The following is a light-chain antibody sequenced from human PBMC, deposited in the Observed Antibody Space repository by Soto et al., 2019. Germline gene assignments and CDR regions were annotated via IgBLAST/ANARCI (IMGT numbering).Light chain of an antibody. V-gene: IGLV2-14*01. J-gene: IGLJ1*01. CDR1: SSDVGGYNY. Sequence: QSALTQPASVSGSPGQSITISFTGTSSDVGGYNYVSWHQQHPGKVPKLMIYDVSYRPSGVSNRFSGSKSGNTASLTISGVQAEDEADYYCSSYTTSSTYVFGTGTKLTVL. CDR2: DVS. CDR3: SSYTTSSTYV.